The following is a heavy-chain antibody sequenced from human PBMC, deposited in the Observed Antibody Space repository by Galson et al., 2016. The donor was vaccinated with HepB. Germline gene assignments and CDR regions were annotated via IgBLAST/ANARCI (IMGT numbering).Heavy chain of an antibody. J-gene: IGHJ6*04. V-gene: IGHV3-33*01. CDR3: VQGSTAPAV. CDR1: GFNLRIYG. Sequence: SLRLSCAASGFNLRIYGMHWVRQAPGKGLEWLAVIWFDGSSKHYADSVKGRFTVSRDNSKNTLSLQMNSLRVEDTAVYYCVQGSTAPAVWGKGTTVIVSS. D-gene: IGHD1-26*01. CDR2: IWFDGSSK.